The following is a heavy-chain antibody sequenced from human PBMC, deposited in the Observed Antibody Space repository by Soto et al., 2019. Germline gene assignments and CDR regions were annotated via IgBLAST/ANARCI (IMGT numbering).Heavy chain of an antibody. Sequence: SETLSLTCVVSGDSISTYNWWTWVRQYPGKGLEWIGEIYYSGSTNYNPSLKSRVTISVDRSKNQFSLKLSSVTAADTAVYYCARDKITGLFDYWGQGTLVTVSS. D-gene: IGHD2-8*02. J-gene: IGHJ4*02. CDR2: IYYSGST. CDR1: GDSISTYNW. V-gene: IGHV4-4*02. CDR3: ARDKITGLFDY.